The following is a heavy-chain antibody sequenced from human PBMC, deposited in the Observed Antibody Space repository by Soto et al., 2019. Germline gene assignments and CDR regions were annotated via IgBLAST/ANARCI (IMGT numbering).Heavy chain of an antibody. CDR2: ISSTGAT. J-gene: IGHJ4*02. CDR1: RGSINTDY. Sequence: SETLSLTCTVSRGSINTDYWTWIRQAPGKGLEWMGSISSTGATNYSPSLKSRVTMSIDRSKNQFSLKLTSVTAADTAVYYCARVPDYWGQGILVTVSS. CDR3: ARVPDY. D-gene: IGHD2-2*01. V-gene: IGHV4-59*12.